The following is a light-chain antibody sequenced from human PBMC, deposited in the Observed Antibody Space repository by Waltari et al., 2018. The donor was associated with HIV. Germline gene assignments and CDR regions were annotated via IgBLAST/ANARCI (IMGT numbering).Light chain of an antibody. CDR3: GTWDSSLSAGV. V-gene: IGLV1-51*01. CDR1: SSNIGTTY. CDR2: DNN. Sequence: QSVLTQPPSVSAAPGQMVTISCSGSSSNIGTTYVSWYQQLPGTAPKLLLYDNNKRPSGIPDRFSGSKSGTSATLGITGLQTGDEAEYYCGTWDSSLSAGVFGGGTKLTVL. J-gene: IGLJ3*02.